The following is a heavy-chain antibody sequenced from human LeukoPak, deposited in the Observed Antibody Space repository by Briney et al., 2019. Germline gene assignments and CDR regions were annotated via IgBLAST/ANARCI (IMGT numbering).Heavy chain of an antibody. CDR2: IYYSGST. CDR3: ARCSRYYYYMDV. CDR1: GGSISSSSYY. V-gene: IGHV4-39*07. Sequence: PSETLSLTCTVSGGSISSSSYYWCWLRQPPGKGLEWIGSIYYSGSTYYNPSLKSRVTISVDTSKNQFSLKLSSVTAADTAVYYCARCSRYYYYMDVWGKGTTVTVSS. J-gene: IGHJ6*03.